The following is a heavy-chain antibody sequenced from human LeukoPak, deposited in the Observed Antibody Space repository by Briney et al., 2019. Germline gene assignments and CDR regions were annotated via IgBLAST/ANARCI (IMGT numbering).Heavy chain of an antibody. CDR1: GGSFSVYY. CDR3: ARRSGGSPVWFDP. V-gene: IGHV4-34*01. CDR2: INHSEST. Sequence: PSEPLSLTCAVYGGSFSVYYWSCIPHPPGKGLEWIVEINHSESTNYNPSLKSRLTISVDTYKNQFPLKLISVTPTHTPVYYCARRSGGSPVWFDPWREATQVSVSS. D-gene: IGHD2-15*01. J-gene: IGHJ5*02.